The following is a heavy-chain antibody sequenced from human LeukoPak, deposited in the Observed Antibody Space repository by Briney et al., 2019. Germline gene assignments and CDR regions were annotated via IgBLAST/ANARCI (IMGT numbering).Heavy chain of an antibody. V-gene: IGHV3-74*03. CDR1: GFTFSSYW. Sequence: RAGGSLRLSCAASGFTFSSYWMHWVRQAPGKGLVWVSRINRDGSSTMYADSVKGRFTISRDNAKNTLYVQMNSLRAEDTAVYLCARDLFDYMDVWGKGTTVTVSS. CDR2: INRDGSST. D-gene: IGHD2-21*01. CDR3: ARDLFDYMDV. J-gene: IGHJ6*03.